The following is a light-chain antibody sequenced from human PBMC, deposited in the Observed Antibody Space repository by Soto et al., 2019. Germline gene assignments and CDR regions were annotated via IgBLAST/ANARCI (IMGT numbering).Light chain of an antibody. V-gene: IGKV3-20*01. Sequence: EIVLTQSPGTLSLSPGERGTLSCRASQSVCSRCLAWYQQKPGQAPRLLIFGASSRATGIPDTFSGSGSGTDFPLTISRLEPEDSAVYYCQHYGSTPWTFGQGTKVEI. CDR3: QHYGSTPWT. CDR2: GAS. CDR1: QSVCSRC. J-gene: IGKJ1*01.